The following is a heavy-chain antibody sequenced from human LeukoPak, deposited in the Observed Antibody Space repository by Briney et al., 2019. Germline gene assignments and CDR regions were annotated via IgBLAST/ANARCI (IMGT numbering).Heavy chain of an antibody. J-gene: IGHJ4*02. D-gene: IGHD5-12*01. CDR3: ARVDIRTAFFDY. CDR1: GGSINIYY. V-gene: IGHV4-4*07. CDR2: IYSSGST. Sequence: SETLSLTCTVSGGSINIYYGSWIRQPAGKGLEWIGRIYSSGSTGYNPSLKSRVTMSLDTSKNQFSLNLSSVTAADTAVYYCARVDIRTAFFDYWGQGTLVTVSS.